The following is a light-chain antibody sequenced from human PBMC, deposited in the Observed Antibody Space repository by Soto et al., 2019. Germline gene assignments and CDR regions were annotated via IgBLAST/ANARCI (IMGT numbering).Light chain of an antibody. V-gene: IGKV3-20*01. CDR2: GAS. Sequence: EIVLTQSPGTLSLSPGERATLSCRASQSVSSSYLAWYQQKPGQAPRLLIYGASSRATGIPDRFSGSGSGTDFTLTISRLVPEDFAVYYCQQYGSSGWTFGQGTKMEIK. CDR1: QSVSSSY. CDR3: QQYGSSGWT. J-gene: IGKJ1*01.